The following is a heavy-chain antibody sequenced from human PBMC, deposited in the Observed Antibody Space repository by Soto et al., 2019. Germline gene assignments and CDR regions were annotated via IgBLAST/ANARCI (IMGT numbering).Heavy chain of an antibody. CDR2: IRSNADGGTA. CDR3: STALRRDSALGAY. J-gene: IGHJ4*02. Sequence: EVQLVESGGGLVKPGGSLRLSCTASGFPFIDAWMSWVRQAPGKGLQWIGRIRSNADGGTADLTAPVRDRFTISRDDSKTTLYLQMNSLKIDDTAVYFCSTALRRDSALGAYWGLVTLVSVSS. D-gene: IGHD3-16*01. CDR1: GFPFIDAW. V-gene: IGHV3-15*01.